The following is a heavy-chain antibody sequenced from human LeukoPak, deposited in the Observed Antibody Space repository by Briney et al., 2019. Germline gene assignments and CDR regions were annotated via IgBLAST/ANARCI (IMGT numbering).Heavy chain of an antibody. CDR2: IYPGDSDT. CDR1: GYSFSSYW. CDR3: ARRVGYCSSTTCYSTFDI. Sequence: GESLQISCKGSGYSFSSYWIGWVRPMPGKGLEWMGNIYPGDSDTRYSPSFQGQVTISADKSISTAYLQWNSLKASDTAMYYCARRVGYCSSTTCYSTFDIWGQGTMVTVSS. J-gene: IGHJ3*02. D-gene: IGHD2-2*03. V-gene: IGHV5-51*01.